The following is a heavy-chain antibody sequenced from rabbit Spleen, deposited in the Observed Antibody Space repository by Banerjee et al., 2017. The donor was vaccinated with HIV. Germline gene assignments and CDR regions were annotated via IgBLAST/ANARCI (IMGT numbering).Heavy chain of an antibody. CDR2: IYAARGTT. CDR3: ARAIVPWLGLTRLDL. V-gene: IGHV1S43*01. J-gene: IGHJ3*01. D-gene: IGHD4-1*01. Sequence: QQQLVESRGGLVKPEGSLTLTCKASGIDFTNYYITWVRQAPGKGPEWIGIIYAARGTTDYASWVNGRFTISSDNAQSTVDLKMTSLTAADTATYFCARAIVPWLGLTRLDLWGQGTLVTVS. CDR1: GIDFTNYY.